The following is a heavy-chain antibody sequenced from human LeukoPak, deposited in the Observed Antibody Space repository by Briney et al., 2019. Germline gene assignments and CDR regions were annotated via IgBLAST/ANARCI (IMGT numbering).Heavy chain of an antibody. Sequence: PGGSLRLSCAASGFTFSSYGMHWARQAPGKGLEWVAFIRYDGSNKYYADSVKGRFTISRDNSKNTLDLQMNSLRAEDTAVYYCAKVPAGGVVVPAAIGYYYYYMDVWGKGTTVTVSS. CDR1: GFTFSSYG. V-gene: IGHV3-30*02. J-gene: IGHJ6*03. D-gene: IGHD2-2*01. CDR3: AKVPAGGVVVPAAIGYYYYYMDV. CDR2: IRYDGSNK.